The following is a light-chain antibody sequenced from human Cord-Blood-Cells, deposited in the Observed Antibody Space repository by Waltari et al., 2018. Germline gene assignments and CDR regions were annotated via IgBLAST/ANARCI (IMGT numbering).Light chain of an antibody. CDR1: SSDVGSYNL. Sequence: QSALTQPASVSGSPGQSITISCTGTSSDVGSYNLVSWYQQHPGKAPKLMIYEGSKRPSGVSNRFSGSKSGNTAPLTISGRQAEDEADYYCCSYAGSSTVFGGGTKLTVL. V-gene: IGLV2-23*01. CDR3: CSYAGSSTV. J-gene: IGLJ3*02. CDR2: EGS.